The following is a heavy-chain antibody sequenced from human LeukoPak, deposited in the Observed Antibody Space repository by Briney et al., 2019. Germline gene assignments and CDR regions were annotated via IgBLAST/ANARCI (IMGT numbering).Heavy chain of an antibody. D-gene: IGHD5-18*01. CDR1: GGTFSSYS. Sequence: SCKASGGTFSSYSMNWVRQAPGKGLEWVSSISSSSSYIYYADSVKGRFTISRDNAKNSLYLQMNSLRAEDTAVYYCARDTAMAKVYYFDYWGQGTLVTVSS. V-gene: IGHV3-21*01. CDR2: ISSSSSYI. J-gene: IGHJ4*02. CDR3: ARDTAMAKVYYFDY.